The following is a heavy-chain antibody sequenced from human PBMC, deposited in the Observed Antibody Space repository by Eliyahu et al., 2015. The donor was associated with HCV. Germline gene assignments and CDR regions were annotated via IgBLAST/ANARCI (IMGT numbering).Heavy chain of an antibody. CDR3: ARKTPHRTYYYYYGMDV. Sequence: EVQLVESGGGLVKPGGSLXLSCXASGXXFSSYSXNWVRQAPGKGXEWVSSISSSSSYIYYADSVKGRFTISRDNAKNSLYLQMNSLRAEDTAVYYCARKTPHRTYYYYYGMDVWGQGTTVTVSS. D-gene: IGHD4-23*01. CDR1: GXXFSSYS. V-gene: IGHV3-21*01. CDR2: ISSSSSYI. J-gene: IGHJ6*02.